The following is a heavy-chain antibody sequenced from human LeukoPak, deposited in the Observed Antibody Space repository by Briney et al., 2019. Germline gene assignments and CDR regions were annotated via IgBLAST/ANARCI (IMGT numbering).Heavy chain of an antibody. CDR3: ARGSSSSGLYYYYYMDV. CDR1: GDSISSRSYY. J-gene: IGHJ6*03. CDR2: IYYSGST. Sequence: PSETLSLTCSVSGDSISSRSYYWSWIRQPPGKGLEWIGYIYYSGSTNYNPFLKSRVTISVDTSKNQFSLKLSSVTAADTAVYYCARGSSSSGLYYYYYMDVWGKGPRSPSP. D-gene: IGHD6-6*01. V-gene: IGHV4-61*01.